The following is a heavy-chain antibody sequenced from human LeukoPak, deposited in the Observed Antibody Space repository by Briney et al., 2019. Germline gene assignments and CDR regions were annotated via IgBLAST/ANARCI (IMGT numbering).Heavy chain of an antibody. Sequence: GGSLRLSCAASGFTFSSYWMHWVRQAPGKGLVWVSRINSDGSSTSYADSVKGRFTISRDNAKNTLYLQMNSLRAEDTAVYYCARSKAQRYYYDSSGYYRPDAFDIWGQGTMVTVSS. V-gene: IGHV3-74*01. CDR2: INSDGSST. D-gene: IGHD3-22*01. J-gene: IGHJ3*02. CDR3: ARSKAQRYYYDSSGYYRPDAFDI. CDR1: GFTFSSYW.